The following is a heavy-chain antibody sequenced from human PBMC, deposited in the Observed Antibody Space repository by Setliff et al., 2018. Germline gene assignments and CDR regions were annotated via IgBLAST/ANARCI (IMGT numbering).Heavy chain of an antibody. Sequence: PSETLSLSCAASGFTFSSYSMNWVRQAPGKGLEWVSYISSSSTIYYADSVKGRFTISRDNAKNSLYLQMNSLRAEDTAVYYCARASGTFYYDSSQNFDYWGQGTLVTVSS. CDR2: ISSSSTI. CDR1: GFTFSSYS. J-gene: IGHJ4*02. V-gene: IGHV3-48*01. D-gene: IGHD3-22*01. CDR3: ARASGTFYYDSSQNFDY.